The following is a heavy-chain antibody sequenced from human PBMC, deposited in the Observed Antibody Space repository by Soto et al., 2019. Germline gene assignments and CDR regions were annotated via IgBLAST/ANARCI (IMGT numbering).Heavy chain of an antibody. V-gene: IGHV1-69*02. J-gene: IGHJ4*02. CDR3: ARFPQTAIVGAAYFDY. CDR1: GGTFSSYI. D-gene: IGHD1-26*01. Sequence: QVQLVQSGAEVKKPGSSVKVSCKASGGTFSSYIISWVRQAPGQGLEWMGRIIPILGIANYAQKFQGRVTITADKSTSTAYMELSRLRSEDTAVYYCARFPQTAIVGAAYFDYLAREPWSPSPQ. CDR2: IIPILGIA.